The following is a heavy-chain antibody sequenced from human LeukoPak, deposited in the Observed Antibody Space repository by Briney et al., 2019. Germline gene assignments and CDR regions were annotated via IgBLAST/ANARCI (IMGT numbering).Heavy chain of an antibody. CDR1: GFTVSSNH. CDR2: IYSGGST. Sequence: GGSLRLSCAASGFTVSSNHMSWVRQAPGKGLEWVSVIYSGGSTYYADSVKGRFTISRDNSKNTLYLQMNSLRAEDTAVYYCARDYYGSGSYSWFDPWGQGTLVTVSS. D-gene: IGHD3-10*01. J-gene: IGHJ5*02. CDR3: ARDYYGSGSYSWFDP. V-gene: IGHV3-66*01.